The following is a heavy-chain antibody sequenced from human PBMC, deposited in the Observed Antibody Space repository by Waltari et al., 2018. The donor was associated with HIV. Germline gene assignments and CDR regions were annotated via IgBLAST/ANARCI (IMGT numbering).Heavy chain of an antibody. CDR3: AKGGTYGDYVTPCDY. CDR2: ISWNSANV. V-gene: IGHV3-9*01. CDR1: GFTFDDCA. Sequence: EVQLVESGGGLVQPGRSLRLSCAASGFTFDDCALHWVRPAPGKGLEWVSGISWNSANVGYGDSAKGRFTISRDNAKNSLYLQMNSLRVEDTALYYCAKGGTYGDYVTPCDYWGQGTLVTVSS. J-gene: IGHJ4*02. D-gene: IGHD4-17*01.